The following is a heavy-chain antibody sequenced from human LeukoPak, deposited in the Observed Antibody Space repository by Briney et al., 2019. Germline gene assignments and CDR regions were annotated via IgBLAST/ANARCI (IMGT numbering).Heavy chain of an antibody. D-gene: IGHD2-2*01. CDR1: GYTFTSYG. CDR3: ARQIGYCSSTSCYATGVYY. J-gene: IGHJ4*02. CDR2: ISAYNGNT. V-gene: IGHV1-18*01. Sequence: ASVKVSCKASGYTFTSYGISWVRQAPGQGLEWMGWISAYNGNTNYAQKLQGRVTMTTDTSTSTAYMGLRSLRSDDTAVYSCARQIGYCSSTSCYATGVYYWGQGTLVTVSS.